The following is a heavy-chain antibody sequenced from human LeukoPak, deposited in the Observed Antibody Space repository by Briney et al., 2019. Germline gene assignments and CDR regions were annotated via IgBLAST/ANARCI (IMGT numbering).Heavy chain of an antibody. CDR3: ARGSKWNYVLHFDF. V-gene: IGHV3-7*05. CDR2: IKQDGSEK. J-gene: IGHJ4*02. CDR1: GFTFSSFW. Sequence: GGSLRLPCAASGFTFSSFWMSWVRQAPGKGLEWVADIKQDGSEKDSVDSVKGRFTIARDNAKNSLYLQMNSLGAEDTAVYYCARGSKWNYVLHFDFWGQGTVVTVSS. D-gene: IGHD1-7*01.